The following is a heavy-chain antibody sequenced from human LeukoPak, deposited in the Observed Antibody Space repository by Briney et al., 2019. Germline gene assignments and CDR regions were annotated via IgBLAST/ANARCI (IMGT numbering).Heavy chain of an antibody. CDR2: ISAYNGNT. V-gene: IGHV1-18*01. CDR3: ARFSGVLVPDDY. D-gene: IGHD2-8*02. Sequence: ASVTVSCKASGYTFTSYGISWVRQAPGQGLEWMGWISAYNGNTNYEQKLQGRVTMTTDTSTSTAYMELRSLRSDDTAVYYCARFSGVLVPDDYWGEGTLVTVSS. CDR1: GYTFTSYG. J-gene: IGHJ4*02.